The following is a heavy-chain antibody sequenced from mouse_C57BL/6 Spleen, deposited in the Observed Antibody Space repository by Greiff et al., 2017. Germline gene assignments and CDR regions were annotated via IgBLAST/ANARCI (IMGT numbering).Heavy chain of an antibody. Sequence: QVQLQQPGAELVKPGASVKMSCKASGYTFTSYWITWVKQRPGQGLEWIGDIYPGSGSTNYNEKFKSKATRSVDTSSSTAYMQLSSLTSEDSAVYYCARKTGVFDYWGQGTTLTVSS. J-gene: IGHJ2*01. CDR1: GYTFTSYW. V-gene: IGHV1-55*01. CDR3: ARKTGVFDY. CDR2: IYPGSGST. D-gene: IGHD4-1*01.